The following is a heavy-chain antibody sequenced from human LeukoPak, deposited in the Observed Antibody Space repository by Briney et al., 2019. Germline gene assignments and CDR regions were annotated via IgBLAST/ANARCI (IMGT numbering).Heavy chain of an antibody. J-gene: IGHJ4*02. V-gene: IGHV3-48*03. CDR1: GFTFSSYE. CDR3: ARVYSSGNDY. CDR2: ISSSGSTI. Sequence: QPGGSLRLSCGASGFTFSSYEMNWVRQAPGKGLEWVSYISSSGSTIYYADSVKGRFTISRDNAKNSLYLQMNSLRAEDTAVYYCARVYSSGNDYWGQGTLVTVSS. D-gene: IGHD6-19*01.